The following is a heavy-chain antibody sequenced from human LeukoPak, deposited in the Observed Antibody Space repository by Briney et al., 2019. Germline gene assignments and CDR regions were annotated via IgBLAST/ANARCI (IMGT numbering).Heavy chain of an antibody. CDR1: GFTFSSSW. CDR3: ASDSPYYGMDV. CDR2: INSDGSAT. V-gene: IGHV3-74*01. J-gene: IGHJ6*02. Sequence: GGSLRLSCAASGFTFSSSWMHWVRQVPGKGLLWVSRINSDGSATIYADSVRGRFTISRDNAKNTLYLQMSGLRVEDTAVYHCASDSPYYGMDVWGQGTTVTVSS.